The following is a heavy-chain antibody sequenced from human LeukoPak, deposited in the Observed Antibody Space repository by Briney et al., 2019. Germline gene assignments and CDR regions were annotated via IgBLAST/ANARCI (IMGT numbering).Heavy chain of an antibody. CDR1: GYTFTSYG. CDR2: ISAYNGNT. J-gene: IGHJ6*03. D-gene: IGHD6-13*01. CDR3: ARVSSSSWYGEIYYYYVDV. V-gene: IGHV1-18*01. Sequence: VASVKVSCKASGYTFTSYGISWVRQAPGQGLEWMGWISAYNGNTNYAQRLQGRVTMTTDTSTSTAYMELRSLRSDDTAVYYCARVSSSSWYGEIYYYYVDVWGKGTTVTVSS.